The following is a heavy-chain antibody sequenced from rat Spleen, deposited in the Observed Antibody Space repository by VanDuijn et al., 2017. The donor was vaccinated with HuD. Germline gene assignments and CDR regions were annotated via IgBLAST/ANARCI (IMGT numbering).Heavy chain of an antibody. V-gene: IGHV5-25*01. J-gene: IGHJ1*01. CDR1: GFTFSDYY. CDR3: ARRGYNNQWYFDF. CDR2: ISTGGGNT. D-gene: IGHD1-10*01. Sequence: EVQLVESDGGLVQPGRSLKLSCAASGFTFSDYYMAWVRQAPTKGLEWVASISTGGGNTYYRDSVRGRFTISRDNVKSTLYLQMNSLRSEDTATYYCARRGYNNQWYFDFWGPGTMVTVSS.